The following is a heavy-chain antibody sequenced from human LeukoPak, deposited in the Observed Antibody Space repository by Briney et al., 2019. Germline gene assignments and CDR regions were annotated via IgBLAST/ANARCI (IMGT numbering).Heavy chain of an antibody. V-gene: IGHV1-69*05. CDR3: ARDRTGYGNYYFHF. CDR1: VYTVLKYA. J-gene: IGHJ4*02. D-gene: IGHD5-18*01. Sequence: SVTVTFTSSVYTVLKYAIGGVRQAPGQGREWIGGIISTYGASNSAQKFQGRVTLTTDESANTAYMELRSLRSQDTAVYYCARDRTGYGNYYFHFWAQGTPVTVSS. CDR2: IISTYGAS.